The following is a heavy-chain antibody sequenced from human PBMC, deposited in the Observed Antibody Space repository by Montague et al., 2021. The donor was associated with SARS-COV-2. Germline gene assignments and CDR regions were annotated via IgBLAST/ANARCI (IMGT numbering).Heavy chain of an antibody. CDR1: GFSLSTSGVG. J-gene: IGHJ5*02. CDR3: ARSPPYYDFWSGYTALYNWFDP. D-gene: IGHD3-3*01. V-gene: IGHV2-5*02. Sequence: PALVKPTQTLTLTCTFSGFSLSTSGVGVGWIRQPPGKALEWLALIYWGDDKRYSPSLKSRLTITKDTSKNQVVLTMTNMDPVDTATYYCARSPPYYDFWSGYTALYNWFDPWGQGTLVTVSS. CDR2: IYWGDDK.